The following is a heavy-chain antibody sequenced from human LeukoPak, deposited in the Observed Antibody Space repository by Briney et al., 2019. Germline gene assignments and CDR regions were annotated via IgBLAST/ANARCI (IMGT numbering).Heavy chain of an antibody. CDR1: GGSFSGYY. CDR3: ARGRYSSSSDYYYYMDV. D-gene: IGHD6-6*01. Sequence: SETLSLTCAVYGGSFSGYYWSWIRQPPGKGLEWIGEINHSRSTNYNPSLKSRVTISVDTSKNQFSLKLSSVTAADTAVYYCARGRYSSSSDYYYYMDVWGKGTTVTVSS. J-gene: IGHJ6*03. V-gene: IGHV4-34*01. CDR2: INHSRST.